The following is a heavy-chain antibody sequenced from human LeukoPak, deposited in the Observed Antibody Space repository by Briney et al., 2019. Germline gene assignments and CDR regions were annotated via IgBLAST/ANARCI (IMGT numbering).Heavy chain of an antibody. V-gene: IGHV4-39*01. CDR1: GGSISSSSYY. D-gene: IGHD3-9*01. J-gene: IGHJ4*02. Sequence: SETLSLTCTVSGGSISSSSYYWGWIRQPPGKGLEWIGSIYYSGSTYYNPSLKSRVTISVDTSKNQFSLKLSSVTAADTAVYYCARGKGIRYFDWYPRHFDYWGQGTLVTVSS. CDR2: IYYSGST. CDR3: ARGKGIRYFDWYPRHFDY.